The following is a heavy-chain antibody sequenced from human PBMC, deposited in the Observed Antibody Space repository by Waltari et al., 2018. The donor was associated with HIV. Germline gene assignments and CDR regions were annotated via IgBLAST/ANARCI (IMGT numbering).Heavy chain of an antibody. Sequence: QVQLVESGGGVVQPGRSLRLSCAASGFTFSSYGMHWVRQAPGKGLAWGAVIWYDGSNKYYAESGKGGFTMSRDNSKNTLYLQMNSRRAEDTGVYYCARFYDSSAACDIWGQGTMVTVSS. CDR2: IWYDGSNK. J-gene: IGHJ3*02. V-gene: IGHV3-33*01. D-gene: IGHD3-22*01. CDR3: ARFYDSSAACDI. CDR1: GFTFSSYG.